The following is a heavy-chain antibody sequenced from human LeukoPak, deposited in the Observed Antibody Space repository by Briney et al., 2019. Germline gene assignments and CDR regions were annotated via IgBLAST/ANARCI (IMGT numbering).Heavy chain of an antibody. CDR3: ARDRITDYYDSSGYYYPFDY. CDR2: INPSGGST. CDR1: GYTFTSYY. D-gene: IGHD3-22*01. J-gene: IGHJ4*02. V-gene: IGHV1-46*01. Sequence: ASVKVSCKASGYTFTSYYMHWVRQAPGQGLEWMGIINPSGGSTSYARKFQGRVTMTRDMSTSTVYMELSSLRSEDTAVYYCARDRITDYYDSSGYYYPFDYWGQGTLVTVSS.